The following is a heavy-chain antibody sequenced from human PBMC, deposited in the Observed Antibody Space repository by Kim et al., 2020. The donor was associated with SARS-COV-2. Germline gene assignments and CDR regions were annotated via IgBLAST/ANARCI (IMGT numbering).Heavy chain of an antibody. CDR3: ARENYFMDV. V-gene: IGHV4-59*01. J-gene: IGHJ6*03. CDR2: IYYSGST. Sequence: SETLSLTCTVSRGSIYNYYWSWIRQPPGKGLEWIGYIYYSGSTIYNPSLKSRVTISVDTSKNEFSLKLTSVTAADTAVYYCARENYFMDVWGKGTTVTPSS. CDR1: RGSIYNYY.